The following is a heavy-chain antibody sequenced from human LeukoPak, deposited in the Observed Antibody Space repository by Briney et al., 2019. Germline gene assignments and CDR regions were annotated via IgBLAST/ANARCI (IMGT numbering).Heavy chain of an antibody. D-gene: IGHD6-13*01. CDR3: AVGITAPGTFFDN. Sequence: GGSLRLSCSASGFTFSNYAMHWVRQAPGKGLEWVPSISSSSSYMYYADSVKGRFTISRDNAKKSQYLQMNSLRAEDTAVYYCAVGITAPGTFFDNWGQGTLVTVSS. V-gene: IGHV3-21*01. CDR1: GFTFSNYA. J-gene: IGHJ4*02. CDR2: ISSSSSYM.